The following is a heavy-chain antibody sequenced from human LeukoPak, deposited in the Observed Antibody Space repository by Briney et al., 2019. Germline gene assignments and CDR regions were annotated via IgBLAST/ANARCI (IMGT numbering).Heavy chain of an antibody. Sequence: SVKVSFKAPGDTFCSYAISWVRQAHGQGLEWMGRTIPILGIAKYAQKFQGRLTITADTSTSTAYMQLTNLRSDDTAVYYCASQFLLPFDYWGRGTLVTVSS. J-gene: IGHJ4*02. CDR2: TIPILGIA. CDR3: ASQFLLPFDY. V-gene: IGHV1-69*04. D-gene: IGHD3-22*01. CDR1: GDTFCSYA.